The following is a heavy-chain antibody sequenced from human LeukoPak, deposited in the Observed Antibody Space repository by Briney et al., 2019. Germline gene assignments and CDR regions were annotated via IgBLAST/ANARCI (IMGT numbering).Heavy chain of an antibody. CDR1: GFTFSNAW. CDR2: IESKTDGGTT. Sequence: GGSLRLSCAASGFTFSNAWMSWVRQAPGKGLEWVGRIESKTDGGTTDYTAPVKGRFTISRDDSKNTLYLQMNSLKTEDTAVYYCTTVVPAAISNWFDPWGQGTLVTVSS. CDR3: TTVVPAAISNWFDP. V-gene: IGHV3-15*04. J-gene: IGHJ5*02. D-gene: IGHD2-2*01.